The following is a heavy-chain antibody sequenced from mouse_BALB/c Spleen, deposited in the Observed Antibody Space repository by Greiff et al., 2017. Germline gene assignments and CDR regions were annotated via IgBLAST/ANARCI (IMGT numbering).Heavy chain of an antibody. CDR3: ATTYYYGSSGAMDY. J-gene: IGHJ4*01. D-gene: IGHD1-1*01. Sequence: VQLKESGPGLVKPSQSLSLTCSVTGYSITSGYYWNWIRQFPGNKLEWMGYISYDGSNNYNPSLKNRISITRDTSKNQFFLKLNSVTTEDTATYYCATTYYYGSSGAMDYWGQGTSVTVSS. CDR2: ISYDGSN. V-gene: IGHV3-6*02. CDR1: GYSITSGYY.